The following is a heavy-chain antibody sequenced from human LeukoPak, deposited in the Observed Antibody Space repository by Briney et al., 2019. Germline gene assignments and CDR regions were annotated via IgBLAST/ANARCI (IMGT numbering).Heavy chain of an antibody. CDR2: IYSGGST. V-gene: IGHV3-53*01. J-gene: IGHJ3*02. Sequence: GGSLRLSCAASGFTVSSNYMSWVRQAPGKGLEWVSIIYSGGSTFYADSVKGRFTISRDSSKNTLYLQMNSLRAEDTAVYYCATESYSGGYLYAFDIWGQGTMVTVSS. CDR3: ATESYSGGYLYAFDI. D-gene: IGHD1-26*01. CDR1: GFTVSSNY.